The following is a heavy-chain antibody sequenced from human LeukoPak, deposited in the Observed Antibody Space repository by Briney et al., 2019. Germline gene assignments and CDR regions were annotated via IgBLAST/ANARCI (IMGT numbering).Heavy chain of an antibody. CDR3: ESHRRPDVRFFEWPGGYYFDY. J-gene: IGHJ4*01. D-gene: IGHD3-3*01. V-gene: IGHV4-39*01. CDR1: DGSISSTTSY. CDR2: IYYSGSP. Sequence: SETLSLTCTVSDGSISSTTSYWGWVRQPPGKGLEWIASIYYSGSPYYNPSLRRRVYISVDPPKNQFSLRLSSVTATDTAMYYCESHRRPDVRFFEWPGGYYFDYWGHGILVTVPS.